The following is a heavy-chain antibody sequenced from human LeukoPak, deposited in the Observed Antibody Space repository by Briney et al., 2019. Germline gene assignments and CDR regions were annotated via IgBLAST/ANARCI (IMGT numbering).Heavy chain of an antibody. J-gene: IGHJ3*02. CDR3: ATSAIFGVVISRDAFDI. CDR2: FDPEDGET. CDR1: GYTLTELS. V-gene: IGHV1-24*01. Sequence: GASVKVSCKVSGYTLTELSMHWVRQAPGKGLEWMGGFDPEDGETIYAQKFQGRFTMTEDTSTDTAYMELSSLRSEDTAVYYCATSAIFGVVISRDAFDIWGQGTMVTVSS. D-gene: IGHD3-3*01.